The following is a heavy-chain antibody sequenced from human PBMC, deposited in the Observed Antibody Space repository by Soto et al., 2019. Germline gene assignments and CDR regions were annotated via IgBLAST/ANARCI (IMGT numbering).Heavy chain of an antibody. V-gene: IGHV4-38-2*01. D-gene: IGHD6-6*01. CDR3: ARSMYSTSAQLYYGMDG. Sequence: SETLSLTCAVSGSSIRSGYFWGWIRQPPGKGLEWIGSMYHSGITYYNLSLKSRVTISVDTSKNQLSLKLSSATAADTAVYYCARSMYSTSAQLYYGMDGWGQGTTVTVAS. CDR1: GSSIRSGYF. CDR2: MYHSGIT. J-gene: IGHJ6*02.